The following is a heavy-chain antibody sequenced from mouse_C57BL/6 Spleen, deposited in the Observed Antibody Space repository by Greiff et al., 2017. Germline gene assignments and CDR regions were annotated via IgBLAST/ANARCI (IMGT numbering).Heavy chain of an antibody. CDR1: GYTFTSYW. V-gene: IGHV1-64*01. J-gene: IGHJ3*01. CDR3: ARGGAY. CDR2: IHPNSGST. Sequence: QVQLQQPGAELVKPGASVKLSCKASGYTFTSYWMHWVKQRPGQGLEWIGRIHPNSGSTNYNEKFKSKATLTVDKSSSTAYMQLSSLTSEDSAVYDCARGGAYWGQGTLVTVSA.